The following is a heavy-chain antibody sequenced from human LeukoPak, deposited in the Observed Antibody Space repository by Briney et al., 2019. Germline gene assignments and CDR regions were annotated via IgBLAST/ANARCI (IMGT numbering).Heavy chain of an antibody. CDR1: GFTFSSYW. Sequence: GSLRLSCAASGFTFSSYWMSWVRQAPGKGLEWVANIKQDGSEKYYVDSVKGRFTISRGNAKNSLYLQMNSLRAEDTAVYYCARDGGLGATTNNWFDPWGQGTLVTVSS. J-gene: IGHJ5*02. CDR3: ARDGGLGATTNNWFDP. D-gene: IGHD5-12*01. V-gene: IGHV3-7*03. CDR2: IKQDGSEK.